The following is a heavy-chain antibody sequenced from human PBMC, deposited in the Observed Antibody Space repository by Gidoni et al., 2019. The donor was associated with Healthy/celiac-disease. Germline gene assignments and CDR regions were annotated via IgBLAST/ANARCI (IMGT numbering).Heavy chain of an antibody. CDR1: GGSISSYY. CDR2: IYTSGST. D-gene: IGHD5-18*01. V-gene: IGHV4-4*07. Sequence: QVQLQESGPGLVTPSETLSLTCTASGGSISSYYWSWIRQPAGKGLEWIGRIYTSGSTNYNPSLKTRVTMSVDTSKNQFSLKLSSVTASDTAVYYCAGELLYSYGYYYWGQGTLVTVSS. CDR3: AGELLYSYGYYY. J-gene: IGHJ4*02.